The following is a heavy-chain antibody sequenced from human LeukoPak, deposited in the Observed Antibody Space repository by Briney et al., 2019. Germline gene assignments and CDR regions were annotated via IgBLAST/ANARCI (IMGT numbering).Heavy chain of an antibody. CDR3: ARTSTYYYDSSFDY. Sequence: GESLKISCKGSGYNFTIYWIGWVRQMPGKGLEWMGIIYPGDSDTRYSPSFQGQVTISADKSISTAYLQWSSLKASDTAMYYCARTSTYYYDSSFDYWGQGTLVTVSS. CDR1: GYNFTIYW. CDR2: IYPGDSDT. D-gene: IGHD3-22*01. J-gene: IGHJ4*02. V-gene: IGHV5-51*01.